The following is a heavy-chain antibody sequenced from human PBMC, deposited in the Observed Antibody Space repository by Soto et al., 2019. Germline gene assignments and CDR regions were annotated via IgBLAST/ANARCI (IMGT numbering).Heavy chain of an antibody. J-gene: IGHJ4*02. V-gene: IGHV4-4*02. CDR2: IYHSGST. D-gene: IGHD3-16*02. CDR3: ARGLGTLSPLDY. Sequence: QVQLQESGPGLVKPSGTLSLTCAVSGGSISSSNWWSWVRQPPGKGLEWIGEIYHSGSTNYNPPLKCPDPLSLAQANDHFSLKLSSVTAADTVMDYCARGLGTLSPLDYWGKGTLVTVSS. CDR1: GGSISSSNW.